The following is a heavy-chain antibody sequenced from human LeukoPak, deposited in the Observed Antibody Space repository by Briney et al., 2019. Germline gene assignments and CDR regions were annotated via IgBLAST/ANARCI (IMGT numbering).Heavy chain of an antibody. V-gene: IGHV4-34*01. D-gene: IGHD2-8*01. CDR1: GGPFSGYY. CDR3: ARGTNRVTHDY. J-gene: IGHJ4*02. Sequence: PSETLSLTCAVYGGPFSGYYWSWIRQPPGKGLEWIGEINHSGSTNYNPSLKSRVTISVDTSKNQFSLKLSSVTAADTAVYYCARGTNRVTHDYWGQGTLVTVSS. CDR2: INHSGST.